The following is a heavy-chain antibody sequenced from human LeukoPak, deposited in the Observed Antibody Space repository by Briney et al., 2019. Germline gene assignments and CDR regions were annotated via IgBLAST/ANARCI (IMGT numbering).Heavy chain of an antibody. Sequence: GGSLRLSCAASGFTFSSYWMHWVRQAPGKGLVWVSRINSDGSSTSYADSVKGRFTISRDNAKNTLYLQMNSLRAEDTAVYYCAVGDFDWLFGLEVPAHFDYWGQGTLVTVSS. CDR2: INSDGSST. J-gene: IGHJ4*02. V-gene: IGHV3-74*01. CDR1: GFTFSSYW. CDR3: AVGDFDWLFGLEVPAHFDY. D-gene: IGHD3-9*01.